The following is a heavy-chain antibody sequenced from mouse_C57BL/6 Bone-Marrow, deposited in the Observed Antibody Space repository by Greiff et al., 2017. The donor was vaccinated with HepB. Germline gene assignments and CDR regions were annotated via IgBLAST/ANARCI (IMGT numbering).Heavy chain of an antibody. V-gene: IGHV1-19*01. CDR2: INPYNGGT. CDR1: GYTFTDYY. J-gene: IGHJ2*01. Sequence: VQLQQSGPVLVKPGASVKMSCKASGYTFTDYYMNWVKQSHGKSLEWIGVINPYNGGTSYNQKFKGKAKLTVDKSSSTAYMELNSLTSEDSAVYYCARGYYDYDVGYFDYWGQGTTLTVSS. D-gene: IGHD2-4*01. CDR3: ARGYYDYDVGYFDY.